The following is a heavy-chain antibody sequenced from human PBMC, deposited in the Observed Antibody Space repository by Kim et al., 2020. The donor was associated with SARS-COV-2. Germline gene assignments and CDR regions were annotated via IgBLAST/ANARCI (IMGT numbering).Heavy chain of an antibody. V-gene: IGHV3-64D*06. D-gene: IGHD3-10*01. Sequence: GGSLRLSCSASGFTFSRYAMHWVRQAPGKTLTYVSGISEKGNTYYTASVKGRFTISRDNSKNTLYLQLSSLGAADTAVYYCTGLIGVKEDSDYLGQGT. CDR1: GFTFSRYA. J-gene: IGHJ4*02. CDR2: ISEKGNT. CDR3: TGLIGVKEDSDY.